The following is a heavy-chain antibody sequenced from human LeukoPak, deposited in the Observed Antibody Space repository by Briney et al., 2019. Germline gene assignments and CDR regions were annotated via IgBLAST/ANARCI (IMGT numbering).Heavy chain of an antibody. CDR3: ARGCGGDCRYY. Sequence: GGSLRLSCAASGFTFSSYWMHWVRQAPGTGLVWVSRINSDGSSTSYADSVKGRFTISRDNAKNTLYLQMNSLRAEDTAVYYCARGCGGDCRYYWGQGTLVTVSS. V-gene: IGHV3-74*01. CDR2: INSDGSST. CDR1: GFTFSSYW. D-gene: IGHD2-21*02. J-gene: IGHJ4*02.